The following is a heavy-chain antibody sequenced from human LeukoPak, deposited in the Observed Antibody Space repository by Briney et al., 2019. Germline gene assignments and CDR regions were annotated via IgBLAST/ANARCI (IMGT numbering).Heavy chain of an antibody. CDR3: ARGRSSRSRPYYFDY. J-gene: IGHJ4*02. Sequence: SETLSLTCAVYGGSFSGYYWSWIRQPPGKGLEWIGEINHSGSTNYNPSLKSRVTIPVDTSKNQFSLKLSSVTAADTAVYYCARGRSSRSRPYYFDYWGQGTLVTVSS. V-gene: IGHV4-34*01. CDR1: GGSFSGYY. CDR2: INHSGST. D-gene: IGHD2-2*01.